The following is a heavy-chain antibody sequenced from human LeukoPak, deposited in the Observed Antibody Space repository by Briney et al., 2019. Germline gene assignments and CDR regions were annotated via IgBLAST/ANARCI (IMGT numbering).Heavy chain of an antibody. D-gene: IGHD3-22*01. CDR1: GGTFRSYA. CDR3: ARYDSSGYDAFDI. J-gene: IGHJ3*02. CDR2: IIPIFGTA. V-gene: IGHV1-69*05. Sequence: GASVKVSCKASGGTFRSYAISWVRQAPGQGLEWMGGIIPIFGTANFAQKFQGRVTITTDESTSTAYMELSSLRSEDTAVYYCARYDSSGYDAFDIWGQGTMVTVSS.